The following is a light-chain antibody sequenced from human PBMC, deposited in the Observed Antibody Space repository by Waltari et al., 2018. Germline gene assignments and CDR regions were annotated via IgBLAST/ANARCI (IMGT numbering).Light chain of an antibody. CDR3: QQRSNWPPFLS. V-gene: IGKV3-11*01. Sequence: EIVLTQSPATLSLSPGERATLSCRASQSVCSYIAWYQHKPGQAPRLLIYDASNRATGIPARFSGSGSGTDFTLTIRSLEAEDFAVYYCQQRSNWPPFLSFGGGTRVEIK. CDR1: QSVCSY. J-gene: IGKJ4*01. CDR2: DAS.